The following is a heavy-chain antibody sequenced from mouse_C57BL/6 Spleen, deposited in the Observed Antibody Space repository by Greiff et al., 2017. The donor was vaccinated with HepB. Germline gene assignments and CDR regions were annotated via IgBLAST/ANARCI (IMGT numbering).Heavy chain of an antibody. CDR1: GYSITSGYY. D-gene: IGHD2-4*01. V-gene: IGHV3-6*01. CDR3: ASLYYDYGN. CDR2: ISYDGSN. Sequence: ESGPGLVKPSQSLSLTCSVAGYSITSGYYWNWIRQFPGNKLEWMGYISYDGSNNYNPSLKNRISITRDTSKNEFFLKLNSVTTEDTATYYCASLYYDYGNWGQGTTLTVSS. J-gene: IGHJ2*01.